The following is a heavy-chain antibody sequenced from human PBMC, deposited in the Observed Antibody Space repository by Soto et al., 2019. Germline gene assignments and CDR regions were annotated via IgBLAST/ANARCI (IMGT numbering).Heavy chain of an antibody. CDR3: ARKGLVWARAYDW. D-gene: IGHD3-16*01. CDR2: INHAGSI. J-gene: IGHJ6*02. V-gene: IGHV4-34*01. CDR1: GGSFSPYY. Sequence: QVRLQQWGAGLLRPSETLSLTCAVYGGSFSPYYWAWIRQSPGKGLELIAEINHAGSINYNPSLARRVVISVDTSKNQISLVMNSVTAADTALYDCARKGLVWARAYDWWGQGTTVAVSS.